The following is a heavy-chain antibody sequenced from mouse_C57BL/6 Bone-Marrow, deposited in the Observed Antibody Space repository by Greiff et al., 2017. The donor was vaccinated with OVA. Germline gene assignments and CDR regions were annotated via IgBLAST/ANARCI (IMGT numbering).Heavy chain of an antibody. CDR1: GFNIKNTY. D-gene: IGHD1-1*01. CDR2: IDPANGNT. Sequence: VQLQQSVAELVRPGASVKLSCTASGFNIKNTYMHWVKQRPEQGLEWIGRIDPANGNTKYAPKFQGKATITADTSSNTAYLQLSSLTAEDTAIYYCAILLLLRSYAMDYWGQGTSVTVSS. J-gene: IGHJ4*01. CDR3: AILLLLRSYAMDY. V-gene: IGHV14-3*01.